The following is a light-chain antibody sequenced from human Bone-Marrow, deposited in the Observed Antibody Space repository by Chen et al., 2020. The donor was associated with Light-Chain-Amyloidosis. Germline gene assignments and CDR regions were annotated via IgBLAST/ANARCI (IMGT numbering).Light chain of an antibody. Sequence: SYVLTQPSSVSVAPGQTATIACGGNNMGSTSVHWYQQTPGQAPLLVVYDDSDRPAGIPERLSGSNAGNTATLTIRRVEAGDEADYYCQVSDRSGDRPVFGAGTKLTVL. CDR1: NMGSTS. CDR2: DDS. CDR3: QVSDRSGDRPV. J-gene: IGLJ3*02. V-gene: IGLV3-21*02.